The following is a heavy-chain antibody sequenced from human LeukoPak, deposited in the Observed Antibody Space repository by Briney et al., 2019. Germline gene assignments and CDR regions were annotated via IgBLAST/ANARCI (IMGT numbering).Heavy chain of an antibody. CDR3: AREPGFLEWLNDY. CDR1: GYTFTGYY. CDR2: INPNSGGT. V-gene: IGHV1-2*02. D-gene: IGHD3-3*01. Sequence: ASVKVSCKASGYTFTGYYMHGVRHALGQGLEWMGWINPNSGGTDYAQKLQGRFTMTRDTSMSTSYMELSRLRSDDTAVYYCAREPGFLEWLNDYWGQGTLVTVSS. J-gene: IGHJ4*02.